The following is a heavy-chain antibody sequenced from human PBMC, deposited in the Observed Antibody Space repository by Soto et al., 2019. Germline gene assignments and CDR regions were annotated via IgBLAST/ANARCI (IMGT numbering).Heavy chain of an antibody. CDR2: IVPITGMT. CDR3: SRGVAFRGDD. J-gene: IGHJ4*02. V-gene: IGHV1-69*02. D-gene: IGHD2-15*01. Sequence: QVQLVQSGAEVKKPGSSVRVSCTPSGGTFSSYTISWVRQAPGQGLEWMGRIVPITGMTRYTQKFQGRLASTADTATTTANQERSNLTAGDTAVYCSSRGVAFRGDDRGKGT. CDR1: GGTFSSYT.